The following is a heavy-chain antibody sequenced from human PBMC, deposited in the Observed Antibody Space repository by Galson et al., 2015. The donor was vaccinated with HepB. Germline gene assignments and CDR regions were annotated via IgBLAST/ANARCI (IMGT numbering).Heavy chain of an antibody. J-gene: IGHJ6*02. CDR3: ARIRAAVAGTGPTTEYYGMDV. V-gene: IGHV2-70*04. CDR1: VFSLSTSGMR. CDR2: IDWDDDK. D-gene: IGHD6-19*01. Sequence: PALVKPTQTLTLTCTFSVFSLSTSGMRVSWIRQPPGKALEWLARIDWDDDKFYSTSLKTRLTISKDTSKNQVVLTMTNMDPVDTATYYCARIRAAVAGTGPTTEYYGMDVWGQGTTVTVSS.